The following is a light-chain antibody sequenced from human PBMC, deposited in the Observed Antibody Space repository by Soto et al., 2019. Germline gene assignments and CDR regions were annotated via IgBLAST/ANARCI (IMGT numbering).Light chain of an antibody. V-gene: IGKV3-20*01. J-gene: IGKJ1*01. CDR1: QSVSSYY. Sequence: EIVLTQSPGTLSLSPGERATLSCRASQSVSSYYLAWFQQKPGQAPRLLTYAASTSASGIPDRFRGSGSGTDFTLTISRLEPEDFAVYYCQQSGSSPWTFGQGTKVEIK. CDR2: AAS. CDR3: QQSGSSPWT.